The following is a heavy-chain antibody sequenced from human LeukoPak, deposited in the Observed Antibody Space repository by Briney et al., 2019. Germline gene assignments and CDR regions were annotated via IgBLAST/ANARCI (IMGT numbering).Heavy chain of an antibody. J-gene: IGHJ6*02. CDR3: ARDIEPRGIAAARDPQEYYYYYGMDV. D-gene: IGHD6-13*01. CDR2: IWYDGSNK. CDR1: GFTFSSYG. V-gene: IGHV3-33*01. Sequence: GGSLRLSCAASGFTFSSYGMHWVRQAPGKGLEWVAVIWYDGSNKYYADSVKGRFTISRDNSKNTLYLQMNSLRAEDTAVYYCARDIEPRGIAAARDPQEYYYYYGMDVWGQGTTVTVSS.